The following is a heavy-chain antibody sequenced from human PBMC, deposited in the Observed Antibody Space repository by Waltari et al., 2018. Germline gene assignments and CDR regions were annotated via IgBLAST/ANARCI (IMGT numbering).Heavy chain of an antibody. Sequence: QVQLVQSGAEVKKPGSSVKVSCKASGGTFSSYAISWVRQAPGQGLEWMGGIIPILGIANYAQKFQCRVTITADKSTSTAYMELSSLRSEDTAVYYCARPDPVQGGAFDIWGQGTMVTVSS. CDR1: GGTFSSYA. V-gene: IGHV1-69*10. J-gene: IGHJ3*02. CDR3: ARPDPVQGGAFDI. D-gene: IGHD3-10*01. CDR2: IIPILGIA.